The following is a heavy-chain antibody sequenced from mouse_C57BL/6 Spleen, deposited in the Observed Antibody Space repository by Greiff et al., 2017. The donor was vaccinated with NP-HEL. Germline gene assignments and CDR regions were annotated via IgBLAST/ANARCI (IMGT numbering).Heavy chain of an antibody. CDR1: GYTFTSYW. CDR2: IDPSDSET. V-gene: IGHV1-52*01. J-gene: IGHJ1*03. CDR3: ALYYSNYVDFDV. D-gene: IGHD2-5*01. Sequence: QVQLQQPGAELVRPGSSVKLSCKASGYTFTSYWMHWVKQRPIQGLEWIGNIDPSDSETHYNQKFKDKATLTVDKSSSTAYMQLSSLTSEDSAVYYWALYYSNYVDFDVWGTGTTVTVSS.